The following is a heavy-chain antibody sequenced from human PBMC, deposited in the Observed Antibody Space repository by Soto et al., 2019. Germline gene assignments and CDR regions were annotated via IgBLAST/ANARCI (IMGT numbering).Heavy chain of an antibody. CDR3: ARVAGSGWYDA. V-gene: IGHV4-4*02. CDR2: IYHSGST. D-gene: IGHD6-19*01. Sequence: SETLSLTCAVSGGSISSSNWWSWVRQPPGKGLEWIGEIYHSGSTNYNPSLKSRVTISVDLSKNQFSLNLNSVTAADTAVYYCARVAGSGWYDAWGQGTLVTVSS. J-gene: IGHJ5*02. CDR1: GGSISSSNW.